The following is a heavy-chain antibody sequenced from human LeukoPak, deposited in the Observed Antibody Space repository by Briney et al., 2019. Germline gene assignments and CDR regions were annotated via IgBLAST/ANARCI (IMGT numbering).Heavy chain of an antibody. Sequence: GGSLRLSCAASGFTFSSYDMHWVRQPTGKGLEWASAIGTVGDTYYPGSVKGRFTISRENAKNSLYLQMNSLRAGDTAVYYCARAEYYYYYGMDVWGQGTTVTVSS. V-gene: IGHV3-13*01. J-gene: IGHJ6*02. CDR3: ARAEYYYYYGMDV. CDR2: IGTVGDT. CDR1: GFTFSSYD.